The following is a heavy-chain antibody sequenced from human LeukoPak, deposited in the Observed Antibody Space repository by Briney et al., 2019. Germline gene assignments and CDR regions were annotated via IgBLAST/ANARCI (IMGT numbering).Heavy chain of an antibody. CDR3: AKDSEYYDILASFDY. CDR2: ISGSGGST. J-gene: IGHJ4*02. D-gene: IGHD3-9*01. Sequence: GGSLRLSCAASGFTFSSYSMNWVRQAPGKGLEWVSAISGSGGSTYYADSVKGRFTISRDNSKNTLYLQMNSLRAEDTAVYYCAKDSEYYDILASFDYWGQGTLVTVSS. CDR1: GFTFSSYS. V-gene: IGHV3-23*01.